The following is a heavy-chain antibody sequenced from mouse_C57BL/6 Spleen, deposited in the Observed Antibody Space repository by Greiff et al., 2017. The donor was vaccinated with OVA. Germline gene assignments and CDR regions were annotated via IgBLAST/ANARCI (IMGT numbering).Heavy chain of an antibody. V-gene: IGHV1-18*01. Sequence: VQLQQSGPELVKPGASVKIPCKASGYTFTDYNMDWVKQSHGKSLEWIGDINPNNGGTIYNQKFKGKATLTVDKSSSTAYMERRSLTSEDTAVYYCARSGYYGSSWGYFDVWGTGTTVTVSS. CDR1: GYTFTDYN. D-gene: IGHD1-1*01. CDR2: INPNNGGT. CDR3: ARSGYYGSSWGYFDV. J-gene: IGHJ1*03.